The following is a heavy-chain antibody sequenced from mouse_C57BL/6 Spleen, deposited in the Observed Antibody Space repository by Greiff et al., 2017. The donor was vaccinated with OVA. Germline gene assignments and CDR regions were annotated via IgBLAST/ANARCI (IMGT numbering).Heavy chain of an antibody. V-gene: IGHV1-82*01. CDR3: ARFYLYDGYYNFDY. CDR2: IYPGDGDT. J-gene: IGHJ2*01. Sequence: VKLMESGPELVKPGASVKISCKASGYAFSSSWMNWVKQRPGKGLEWIGRIYPGDGDTNYNGKFKGKATLTADKSSSTAYMQLSSLTSEDSAVYFCARFYLYDGYYNFDYWGQGTTLTVSS. CDR1: GYAFSSSW. D-gene: IGHD2-3*01.